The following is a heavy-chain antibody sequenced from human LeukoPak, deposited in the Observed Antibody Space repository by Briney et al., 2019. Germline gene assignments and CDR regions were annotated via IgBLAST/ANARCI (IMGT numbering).Heavy chain of an antibody. J-gene: IGHJ4*02. D-gene: IGHD6-13*01. V-gene: IGHV4-59*08. Sequence: PSETLSLTCTVAGGSISIYCCSWIRQPPGKWREWIGYIYDSGSTHYNPSIKSRVTISVDPSKNQFSLKLSSVTAADTAVYYCARSIAAAAGSDYWGQGTLVTVSS. CDR3: ARSIAAAAGSDY. CDR2: IYDSGST. CDR1: GGSISIYC.